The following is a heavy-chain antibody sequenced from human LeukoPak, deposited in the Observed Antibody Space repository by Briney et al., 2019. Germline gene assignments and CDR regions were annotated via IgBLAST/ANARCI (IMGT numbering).Heavy chain of an antibody. Sequence: ASVKVSCKASGYTFTSYGISWVRQAPGQGLEWMGWISAYNGNTNYAQKFQGRVTITTDESTSTAYMELSSLRSEDTAVYYCARVGDSSGYYYSFDFQHWGQGTLVTVSS. V-gene: IGHV1-18*01. CDR2: ISAYNGNT. CDR3: ARVGDSSGYYYSFDFQH. CDR1: GYTFTSYG. D-gene: IGHD3-22*01. J-gene: IGHJ1*01.